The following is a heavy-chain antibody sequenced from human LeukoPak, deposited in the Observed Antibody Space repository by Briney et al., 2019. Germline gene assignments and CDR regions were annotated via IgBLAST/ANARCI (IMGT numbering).Heavy chain of an antibody. D-gene: IGHD3-16*02. CDR2: ISWNSGSI. J-gene: IGHJ4*02. CDR3: ARNWRLRLRELSALFDY. CDR1: GFTFDDYA. Sequence: PGRSLRLSCAASGFTFDDYAMHWVRQAPGKGLEWVSGISWNSGSIGYADSVKGRFTISRDNAKNSLYLQMNSLRAEDTALYYCARNWRLRLRELSALFDYWGQGTLVTVSS. V-gene: IGHV3-9*01.